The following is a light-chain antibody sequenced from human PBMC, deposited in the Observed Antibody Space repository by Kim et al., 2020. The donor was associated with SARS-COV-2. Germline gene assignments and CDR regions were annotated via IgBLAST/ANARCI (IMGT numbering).Light chain of an antibody. Sequence: PGAAVTPTCGSSTGPVTSSHYPYWFQQRPGQAPRTLISDTGNTHSWTPARFSGSLLGDKAALTLSGAQPEDEADYYCLLSYSGAWVFGGGTRLTVL. CDR1: TGPVTSSHY. J-gene: IGLJ3*02. CDR3: LLSYSGAWV. CDR2: DTG. V-gene: IGLV7-46*01.